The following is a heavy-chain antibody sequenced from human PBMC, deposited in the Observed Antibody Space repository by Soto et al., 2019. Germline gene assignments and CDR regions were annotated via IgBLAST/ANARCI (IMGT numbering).Heavy chain of an antibody. CDR1: GFTFSIYG. CDR3: ARDRGSAGRWGFDY. Sequence: GGSLRLSCAASGFTFSIYGMHWVRQAPGKGLEWVAVIWYDGSNKYYADSVKGRFTISRDNSKNTLYLQMNSLRAEDTAVYYCARDRGSAGRWGFDYWGQGTLVTVSS. J-gene: IGHJ4*02. D-gene: IGHD3-10*01. CDR2: IWYDGSNK. V-gene: IGHV3-33*01.